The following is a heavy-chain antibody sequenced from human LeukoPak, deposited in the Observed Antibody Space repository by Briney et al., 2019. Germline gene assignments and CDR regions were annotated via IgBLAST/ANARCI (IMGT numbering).Heavy chain of an antibody. CDR2: INPNGGNT. J-gene: IGHJ4*02. Sequence: GASVKISCKASGYTFTNYYMHWVRHGPGQGLEWGGLINPNGGNTGYAQRFQGRVTVTTDTSTSTAYMEPNSLRSDDTAVYYCARDPPGVRYGRPIFDFWGQGTLVTVSS. V-gene: IGHV1-46*01. D-gene: IGHD2-8*01. CDR1: GYTFTNYY. CDR3: ARDPPGVRYGRPIFDF.